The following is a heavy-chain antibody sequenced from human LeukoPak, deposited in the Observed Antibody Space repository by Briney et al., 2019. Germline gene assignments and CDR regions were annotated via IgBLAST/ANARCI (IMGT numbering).Heavy chain of an antibody. V-gene: IGHV3-23*01. D-gene: IGHD6-6*01. Sequence: GGSLRLSCAASGFSFSSYAMSWVCQAPGKGLEWVSGISGSGGTTNYADSVKGRFTISRDNSKNTLSLQMNSLRAEDTAVYYCAKKYSSSSACFDYWGQGTLVTVSS. CDR3: AKKYSSSSACFDY. CDR2: ISGSGGTT. J-gene: IGHJ4*02. CDR1: GFSFSSYA.